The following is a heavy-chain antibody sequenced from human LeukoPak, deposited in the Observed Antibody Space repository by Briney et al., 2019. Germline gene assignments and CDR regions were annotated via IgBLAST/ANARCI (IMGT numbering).Heavy chain of an antibody. CDR1: GFTFSSYA. J-gene: IGHJ3*02. V-gene: IGHV3-23*01. D-gene: IGHD4-17*01. CDR2: ISGSGGST. Sequence: PGGSLRLSCAASGFTFSSYAMSWVRQAPGKGLEWVSAISGSGGSTYYPDSVKCRFTISSDNSKNTLYLQMNSLRAEDTAVYYCAKTPRPDDYGDYGVAFDIWGQGTMVTVSS. CDR3: AKTPRPDDYGDYGVAFDI.